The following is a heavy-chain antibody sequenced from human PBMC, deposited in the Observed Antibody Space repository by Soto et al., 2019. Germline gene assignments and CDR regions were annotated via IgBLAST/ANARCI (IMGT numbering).Heavy chain of an antibody. CDR3: ARGARI. CDR1: RFTFSGYW. V-gene: IGHV3-7*01. J-gene: IGHJ3*02. CDR2: IKEDGSEK. Sequence: VQLVESGGDLVQPGGSLRLSCADSRFTFSGYWMYWVRQAPGKGLKWVANIKEDGSEKNYVDSVRGRFTISRDNAKNSLYLQMNSLRAEDTAVYYCARGARIWGQGTMVTVS.